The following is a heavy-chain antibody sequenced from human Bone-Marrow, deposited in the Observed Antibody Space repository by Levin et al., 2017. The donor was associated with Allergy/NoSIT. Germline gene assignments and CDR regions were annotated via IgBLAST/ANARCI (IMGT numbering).Heavy chain of an antibody. V-gene: IGHV3-21*04. CDR3: AGDRTNGILTNYGLDV. Sequence: GGSLRLSCAASGFNFSIYGMNWVRQAPGKGLEWVSSISSSSSNIYHADSLKGRFTISRDNAKNSLYLQMKSLRAEDTAVYYCAGDRTNGILTNYGLDVWGQGTTVTVSS. CDR2: ISSSSSNI. J-gene: IGHJ6*02. CDR1: GFNFSIYG. D-gene: IGHD3-9*01.